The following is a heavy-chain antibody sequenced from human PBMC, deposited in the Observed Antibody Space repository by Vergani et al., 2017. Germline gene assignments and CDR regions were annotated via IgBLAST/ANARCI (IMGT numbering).Heavy chain of an antibody. V-gene: IGHV3-21*01. D-gene: IGHD2-21*02. J-gene: IGHJ4*02. CDR2: ISSSSSYI. CDR3: ARVSAYCGGDCSRDY. Sequence: EVQLVESGGGLVKPGGSLRLSCAASGFTFSSYSMNWVRQAPGKGLEWVSSISSSSSYIYYADSVKGRFTIYRDNAKNSLYLQMNSLRAEDTAVYYCARVSAYCGGDCSRDYWGQGTLVTVSS. CDR1: GFTFSSYS.